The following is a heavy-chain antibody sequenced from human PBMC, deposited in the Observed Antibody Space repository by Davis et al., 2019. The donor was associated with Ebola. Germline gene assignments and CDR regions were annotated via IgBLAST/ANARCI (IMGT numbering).Heavy chain of an antibody. CDR1: GGSITGYH. V-gene: IGHV4-59*01. CDR3: ARDLWELFYGMDV. D-gene: IGHD1-26*01. Sequence: SETLSLTCTVSGGSITGYHWSWIRQPPGKGLEWIGYIHYSGATNYNPSLKSRVTISVDTSKNQFSLKLSSVTAADTAVYYCARDLWELFYGMDVWGKGTTVTVSS. J-gene: IGHJ6*04. CDR2: IHYSGAT.